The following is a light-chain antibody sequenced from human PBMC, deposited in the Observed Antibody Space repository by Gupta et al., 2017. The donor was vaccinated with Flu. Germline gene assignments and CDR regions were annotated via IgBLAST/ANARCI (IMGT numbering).Light chain of an antibody. CDR2: GAS. J-gene: IGKJ2*01. Sequence: PGERATLSCRASQSVSSNLAWYQQKPGQAPRLLIYGASTRATGIPARFSGSGSGTEFTLTISSLQSEDFAVYYCQQYKNWYTFGQGTKLEIK. CDR1: QSVSSN. CDR3: QQYKNWYT. V-gene: IGKV3-15*01.